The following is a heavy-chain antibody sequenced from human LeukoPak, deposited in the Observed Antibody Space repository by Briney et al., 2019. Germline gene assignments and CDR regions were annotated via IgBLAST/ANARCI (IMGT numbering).Heavy chain of an antibody. Sequence: PSETLSLTCTVSGGSISSGAYYWSWIRQQPGKGLEWIGYIYYSGSTYYNPSLKSRLTMSVDTSKNQFSLKLSSVTAADTAVYYCATGYSGSYSDIWGQGTMVTVSS. V-gene: IGHV4-31*03. CDR2: IYYSGST. CDR1: GGSISSGAYY. J-gene: IGHJ3*02. CDR3: ATGYSGSYSDI. D-gene: IGHD1-26*01.